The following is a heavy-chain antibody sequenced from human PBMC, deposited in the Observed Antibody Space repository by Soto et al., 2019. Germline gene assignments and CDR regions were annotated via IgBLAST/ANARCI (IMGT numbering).Heavy chain of an antibody. V-gene: IGHV3-30-3*01. CDR2: ISYDGSNK. J-gene: IGHJ4*02. Sequence: SGGSLRLSCAASGFTFSSYAMHWVRQAPGKGLEWVALISYDGSNKYYADSVRGRFTISRDNSKNTLYLQMNSLRAEDTAVFYCARDHGSGTSLDYWGQGTLVTVSS. CDR1: GFTFSSYA. D-gene: IGHD1-7*01. CDR3: ARDHGSGTSLDY.